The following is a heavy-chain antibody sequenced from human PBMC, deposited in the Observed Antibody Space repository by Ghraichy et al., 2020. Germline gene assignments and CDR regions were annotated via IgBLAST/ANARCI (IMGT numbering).Heavy chain of an antibody. CDR2: ISSGGNIK. V-gene: IGHV3-48*02. D-gene: IGHD2-15*01. CDR3: ARDLYCSGGSCYSDAFDI. Sequence: GGSLRLSCAASGFTFSNYRMNWVRQAPGKGLEWVSFISSGGNIKYYADSVKGRFTISRDDAKNSLYLQMSSLRDEDTAVYYCARDLYCSGGSCYSDAFDIWGQGTMVTVSS. CDR1: GFTFSNYR. J-gene: IGHJ3*02.